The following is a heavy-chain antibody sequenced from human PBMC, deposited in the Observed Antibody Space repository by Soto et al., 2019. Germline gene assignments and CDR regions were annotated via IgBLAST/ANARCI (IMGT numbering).Heavy chain of an antibody. Sequence: ASVKVSCTASGCTFSGYAISWVRQAPGQGLEWMGGIIPIFGTANYAQQFQGRVTITADKSTSTAYMELSSLRSEDTAVYYCASCRAYYYYGMDVWGQGTTVTVSS. CDR1: GCTFSGYA. V-gene: IGHV1-69*06. J-gene: IGHJ6*02. CDR3: ASCRAYYYYGMDV. CDR2: IIPIFGTA. D-gene: IGHD2-15*01.